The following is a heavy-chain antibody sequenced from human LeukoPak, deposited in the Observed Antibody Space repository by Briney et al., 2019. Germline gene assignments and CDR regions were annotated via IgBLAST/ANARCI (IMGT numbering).Heavy chain of an antibody. J-gene: IGHJ5*02. CDR1: GFSFSTYT. Sequence: GGSLRLSCAASGFSFSTYTMNWVRQAPGKGLEWVSSISSSSTYIYYADSVKGRFTISRDNTKNSLYLQMNSLRVEDTAVYYCARGYCSSTRCFDPWAREPWSPSPQ. V-gene: IGHV3-21*01. D-gene: IGHD2-2*01. CDR3: ARGYCSSTRCFDP. CDR2: ISSSSTYI.